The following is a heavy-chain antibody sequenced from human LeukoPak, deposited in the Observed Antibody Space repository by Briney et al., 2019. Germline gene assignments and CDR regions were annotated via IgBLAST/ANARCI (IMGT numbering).Heavy chain of an antibody. CDR2: IYYSGST. CDR3: ARGRGYCSSTSCYYYYYGMDV. Sequence: SETLSLTCTVSGGSISSSSYYWGWIRQPPGKGLEWIGNIYYSGSTYYNPSLKSRVSVSVDTSKNQFSLKLSSVTAADTAVYYCARGRGYCSSTSCYYYYYGMDVWGKGTTVTVSS. V-gene: IGHV4-39*07. CDR1: GGSISSSSYY. D-gene: IGHD2-2*01. J-gene: IGHJ6*04.